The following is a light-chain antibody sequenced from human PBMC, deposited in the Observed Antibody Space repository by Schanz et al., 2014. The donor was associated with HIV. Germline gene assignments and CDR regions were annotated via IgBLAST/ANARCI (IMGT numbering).Light chain of an antibody. V-gene: IGLV1-44*01. CDR3: LTWDDSLNAWV. Sequence: QSVLTQPPSASGTPGQRVTISCSGSNSNIGSDAVNWYQQLPGAAPKLLIYANNVRPSGVPDRFSGSKSGTSASLAISGLQSEDEADYFCLTWDDSLNAWVFRGGTKLTVL. J-gene: IGLJ3*02. CDR1: NSNIGSDA. CDR2: ANN.